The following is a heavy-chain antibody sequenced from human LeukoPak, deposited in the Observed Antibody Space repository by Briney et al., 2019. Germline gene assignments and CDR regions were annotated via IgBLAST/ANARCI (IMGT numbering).Heavy chain of an antibody. D-gene: IGHD3-22*01. Sequence: SETLSLTXTVSGGSISSYYWSWIGQPPGKGLEWIGYIYYSGSTNYNPSLKSRVTISVDTSKNQFSLKLSSVTAADTAVYYCARLQRITMIVVVTEAFDIWGQGTMVTVSS. CDR3: ARLQRITMIVVVTEAFDI. V-gene: IGHV4-59*01. CDR1: GGSISSYY. J-gene: IGHJ3*02. CDR2: IYYSGST.